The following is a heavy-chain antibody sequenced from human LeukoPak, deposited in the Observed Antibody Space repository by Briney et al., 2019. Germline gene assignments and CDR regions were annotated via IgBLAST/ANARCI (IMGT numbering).Heavy chain of an antibody. CDR2: ISSSSNYI. CDR1: GFTFSTYW. D-gene: IGHD4/OR15-4a*01. Sequence: GGSLGLSCAASGFTFSTYWVTWVRQAPGKGLEWVSSISSSSNYIYYADSVKGRFTISRDNARNSLYLQMNSLRADDTAVYYCVRIPNSANFPNWFDPWGQGTLVTVSS. V-gene: IGHV3-21*01. CDR3: VRIPNSANFPNWFDP. J-gene: IGHJ5*02.